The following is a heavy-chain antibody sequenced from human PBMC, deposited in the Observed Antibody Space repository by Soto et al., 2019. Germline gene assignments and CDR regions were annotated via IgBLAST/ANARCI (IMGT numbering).Heavy chain of an antibody. CDR1: GDSITSGGYS. CDR3: ARGGYSSGWNNYFDS. V-gene: IGHV4-61*08. J-gene: IGHJ4*02. CDR2: IYKDGST. Sequence: TLSLTCSVSGDSITSGGYSWTWIRQPSGKGLEWIGYIYKDGSTNYNPSLKRRVTISADTSKNQFSLKLTSVTAADTAVYYCARGGYSSGWNNYFDSWGQGTLVTVSS. D-gene: IGHD6-19*01.